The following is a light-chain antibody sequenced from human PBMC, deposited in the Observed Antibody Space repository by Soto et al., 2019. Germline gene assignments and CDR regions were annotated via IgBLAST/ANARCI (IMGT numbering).Light chain of an antibody. V-gene: IGLV1-44*01. Sequence: QSVLTQPPSASWTPGQRVTISCSGGNSNIGTYTVNCYQQLPGTAPKVLIYTDNQRPSGVPDRFSGSKSGTSASLAISGRQSVDEADYYCAAWDESLNGVLFGSGTKVPV. CDR1: NSNIGTYT. J-gene: IGLJ6*01. CDR3: AAWDESLNGVL. CDR2: TDN.